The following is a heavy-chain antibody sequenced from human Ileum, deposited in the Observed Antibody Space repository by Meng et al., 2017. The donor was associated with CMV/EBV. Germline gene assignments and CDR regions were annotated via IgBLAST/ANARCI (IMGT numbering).Heavy chain of an antibody. CDR3: EAFLSGYPY. J-gene: IGHJ4*02. CDR2: TKHKIASFTT. D-gene: IGHD3-3*01. CDR1: GFTFSSFA. Sequence: GGSLRLSCSASGFTFSSFAMTWVRQAPGKGLEWIGRTKHKIASFTTEYAASVKDRFIISRDASKNSLNLQINRLQTDDTAVYYCEAFLSGYPYWGQGTLVTVSS. V-gene: IGHV3-72*01.